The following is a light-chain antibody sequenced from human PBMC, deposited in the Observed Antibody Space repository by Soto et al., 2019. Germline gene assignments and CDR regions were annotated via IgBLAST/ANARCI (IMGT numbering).Light chain of an antibody. CDR3: QSYDSTLSGLYV. CDR1: SANIGAGYD. V-gene: IGLV1-40*01. Sequence: QSVLTQPPSMSGAPGQRVTISCTGTSANIGAGYDVHWYQRLPGMAPKLLIYGNNKRPSGVPDRFSGSKSGTSASLAITGLQAEDEADYYCQSYDSTLSGLYVLGTGTKLTVL. CDR2: GNN. J-gene: IGLJ1*01.